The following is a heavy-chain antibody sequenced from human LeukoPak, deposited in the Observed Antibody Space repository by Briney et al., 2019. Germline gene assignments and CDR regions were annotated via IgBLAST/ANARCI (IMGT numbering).Heavy chain of an antibody. D-gene: IGHD3-22*01. J-gene: IGHJ4*02. Sequence: GGSLRLSCAASGFTFSGYAMSWVRQAPGKGLEWVSAISGSGGSTYYADSVKGRFTISRDNSKNTLYLQMNSLRAEDTAVYYCARDRVDSSGYFDYWGQGTLVTVSS. V-gene: IGHV3-23*01. CDR3: ARDRVDSSGYFDY. CDR1: GFTFSGYA. CDR2: ISGSGGST.